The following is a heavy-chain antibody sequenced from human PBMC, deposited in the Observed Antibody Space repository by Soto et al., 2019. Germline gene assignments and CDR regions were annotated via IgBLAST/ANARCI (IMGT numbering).Heavy chain of an antibody. V-gene: IGHV1-24*01. CDR3: ATGLEDYDILTGYYQTDY. Sequence: ASVKVSCKVSGYTLTELSMHWVRQAPGKGLEWMGGFDPEDGETIYAQKFQGRVTMTEDTSTDTAYMELSSLRSEDTAVYYCATGLEDYDILTGYYQTDYWGQGTLVTVSS. CDR1: GYTLTELS. D-gene: IGHD3-9*01. CDR2: FDPEDGET. J-gene: IGHJ4*02.